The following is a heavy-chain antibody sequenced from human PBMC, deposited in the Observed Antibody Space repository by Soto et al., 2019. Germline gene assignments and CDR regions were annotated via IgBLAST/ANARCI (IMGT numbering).Heavy chain of an antibody. CDR3: ARDGVGLRIFDY. J-gene: IGHJ4*02. V-gene: IGHV4-59*01. CDR1: GGSISSYY. CDR2: IYYSGST. Sequence: PSETLSLTCTVSGGSISSYYWSWIRQPPGKGLEWIGYIYYSGSTNYNPSLKSRVTISVDTSKNQFSLKLSSVTAADTAVYYCARDGVGLRIFDYWGQGTLVTVSS. D-gene: IGHD3-3*01.